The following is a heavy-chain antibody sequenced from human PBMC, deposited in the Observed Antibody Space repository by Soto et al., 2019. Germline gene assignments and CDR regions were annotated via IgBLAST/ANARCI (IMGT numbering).Heavy chain of an antibody. Sequence: QVQLLQWGAGLLKPSEALPLTCAAYDGSFSGYYWSWIRRPPGKGLEGIGEINHSGSTNYNPSLKSRVTISVDTSKNQFSLKLSSVTAADTAVYYCARGGSWYVADYWGQGTLVTVSS. J-gene: IGHJ4*02. CDR2: INHSGST. CDR1: DGSFSGYY. CDR3: ARGGSWYVADY. V-gene: IGHV4-34*01. D-gene: IGHD6-13*01.